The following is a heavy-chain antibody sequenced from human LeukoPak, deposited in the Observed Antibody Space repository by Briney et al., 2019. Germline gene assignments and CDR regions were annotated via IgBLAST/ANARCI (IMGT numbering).Heavy chain of an antibody. CDR2: IYPGDSDS. J-gene: IGHJ3*02. D-gene: IGHD2-2*01. CDR3: ARHEKTCSNITCHVLDAFDI. Sequence: GASLQISCAGSGSIFTIYWIWWVRPMPGEGQEWTAIIYPGDSDSRHSVSFQCQVTIAADKSIITAYLKWSSLKASDTAMYSCARHEKTCSNITCHVLDAFDIWRQGTMVTVCS. CDR1: GSIFTIYW. V-gene: IGHV5-51*01.